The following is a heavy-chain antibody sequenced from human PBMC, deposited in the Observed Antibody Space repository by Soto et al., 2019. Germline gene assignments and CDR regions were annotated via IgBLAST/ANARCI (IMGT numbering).Heavy chain of an antibody. Sequence: GGSLRLSCAASGFTFSTHGMHWVRQAPGKGPEWVAVISHDGSKKYYVESVEGRFTISRENSKNIVHLQMNNVRAEDTAVYYCAKDKGPYYDFWSGQRRFDPWGQGTLVTVSS. CDR1: GFTFSTHG. J-gene: IGHJ5*02. V-gene: IGHV3-30*18. CDR3: AKDKGPYYDFWSGQRRFDP. D-gene: IGHD3-3*01. CDR2: ISHDGSKK.